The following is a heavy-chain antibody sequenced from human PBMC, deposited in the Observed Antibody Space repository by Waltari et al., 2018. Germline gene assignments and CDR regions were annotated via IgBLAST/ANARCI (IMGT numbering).Heavy chain of an antibody. V-gene: IGHV5-51*01. CDR1: GYSFTSYW. J-gene: IGHJ4*02. CDR2: IYPGGSDT. CDR3: ARQYGDYGPIDY. D-gene: IGHD4-17*01. Sequence: EVQLVQSGAEVKKPGESRKISCKGSGYSFTSYWIGWVRKMPGKGLEWVGIIYPGGSDTRYSPSFQGQVTSSADRSISTAYLQWSSLKASDTDMYYCARQYGDYGPIDYWGQGPLVTVSS.